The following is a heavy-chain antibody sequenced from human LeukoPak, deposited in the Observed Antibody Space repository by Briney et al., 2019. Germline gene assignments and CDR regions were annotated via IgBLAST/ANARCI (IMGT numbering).Heavy chain of an antibody. Sequence: SETLALTCTVSGASIRSGDYYWSWIRQPPGKGLEWIGYIYDSGSTYYNPSLKSRITISVDTSENRFSLKLSSVTATDTAVYYCARDCSGGSCYGAFDIWGQGTMVTVSS. CDR2: IYDSGST. D-gene: IGHD2-15*01. CDR3: ARDCSGGSCYGAFDI. V-gene: IGHV4-30-4*01. J-gene: IGHJ3*02. CDR1: GASIRSGDYY.